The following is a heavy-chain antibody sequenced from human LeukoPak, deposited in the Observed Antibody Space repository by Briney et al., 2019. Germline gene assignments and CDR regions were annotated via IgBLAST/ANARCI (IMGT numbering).Heavy chain of an antibody. D-gene: IGHD3-10*01. J-gene: IGHJ4*02. CDR2: ISAYNGNT. V-gene: IGHV1-18*01. CDR3: AREVGEYYYGSGSYYPRYYFDY. Sequence: ASVKVSCKASGYTFTGYGISWVRQAPGQGFEWMGWISAYNGNTNYAQKLQGRVTMTTDTSTSTAYMELRSLRSDDTAVYYCAREVGEYYYGSGSYYPRYYFDYWGQGTLVTVSS. CDR1: GYTFTGYG.